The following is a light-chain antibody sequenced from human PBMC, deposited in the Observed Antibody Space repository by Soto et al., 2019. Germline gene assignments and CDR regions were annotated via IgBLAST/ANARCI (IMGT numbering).Light chain of an antibody. V-gene: IGKV4-1*01. CDR1: QSVLYNSNNKNY. CDR2: WAS. CDR3: QQYYSTLFT. Sequence: DIVMTQSPDSLAVSLGERATINCKSSQSVLYNSNNKNYLAWYRQKPGQPPKLLIYWASTRESGVPDRFSGSGSGTDFTLTISSLQAEDVAVYYCQQYYSTLFTFGPGTKVDIK. J-gene: IGKJ3*01.